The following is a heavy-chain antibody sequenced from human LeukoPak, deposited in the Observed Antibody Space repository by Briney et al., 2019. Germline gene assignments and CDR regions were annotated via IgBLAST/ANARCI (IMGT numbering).Heavy chain of an antibody. D-gene: IGHD5-18*01. CDR2: INWNGGST. V-gene: IGHV3-20*04. J-gene: IGHJ4*02. Sequence: GGSLRLSCAASGFTFDDYGMSWVRQAPGKGLEWVSGINWNGGSTYYADSVKGRFTISRDNSKNTLYLQMNSLRAEDTAVYYCARGPKVPRGYSYAPLDYWGQGTLVTVSS. CDR3: ARGPKVPRGYSYAPLDY. CDR1: GFTFDDYG.